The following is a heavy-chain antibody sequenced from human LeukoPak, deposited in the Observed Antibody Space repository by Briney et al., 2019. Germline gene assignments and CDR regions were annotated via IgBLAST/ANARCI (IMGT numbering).Heavy chain of an antibody. J-gene: IGHJ4*02. D-gene: IGHD4-17*01. CDR3: GKDPDYGCDC. V-gene: IGHV3-33*06. Sequence: GRSLRLSCAASGFTFSNYGMHWVRQAPGKGREGVAVIWCDGCNKYYADSVKGRFTISRDNSKNTLYLKMNSLRHEDTGVYFWGKDPDYGCDCWGQGALVTVAS. CDR1: GFTFSNYG. CDR2: IWCDGCNK.